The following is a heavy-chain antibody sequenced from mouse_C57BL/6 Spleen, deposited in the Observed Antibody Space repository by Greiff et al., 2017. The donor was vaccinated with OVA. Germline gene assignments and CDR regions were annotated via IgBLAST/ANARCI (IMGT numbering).Heavy chain of an antibody. V-gene: IGHV1-4*01. CDR2: INPSSGYT. D-gene: IGHD2-2*01. CDR1: GYTFTSYT. CDR3: ARWGVTTRDFDY. Sequence: QVQLQQSGAELARPGASVKMSCKASGYTFTSYTMHWVKQRPGQGLEWIGYINPSSGYTKYNQKFKDKATLTADKSSSTAYMQRSSLTSEDSAVYYCARWGVTTRDFDYWGQGTTLTVSS. J-gene: IGHJ2*01.